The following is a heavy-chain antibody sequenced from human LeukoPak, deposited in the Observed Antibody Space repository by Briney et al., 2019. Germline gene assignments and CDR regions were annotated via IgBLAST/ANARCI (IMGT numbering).Heavy chain of an antibody. CDR1: GFTFSSYA. Sequence: GGSLRLSCAASGFTFSSYAMKWVRQAPGKGLEWVSTISGSGASTYYADSVKGRFTISRDNSQNTVYLQMNSLRAEDTAVYYCAKDQYDYGDYVWGRSHYMDVWGKGTTVTISS. CDR2: ISGSGAST. D-gene: IGHD4-17*01. V-gene: IGHV3-23*01. CDR3: AKDQYDYGDYVWGRSHYMDV. J-gene: IGHJ6*03.